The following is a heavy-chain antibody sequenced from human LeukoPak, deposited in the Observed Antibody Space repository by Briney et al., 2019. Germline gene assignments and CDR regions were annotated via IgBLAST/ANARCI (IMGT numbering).Heavy chain of an antibody. D-gene: IGHD3-16*01. CDR2: IYSSGTT. V-gene: IGHV4-4*07. Sequence: SETLSLSCTVSGASIISDNWSWIRQPAGKGLEWIGRIYSSGTTNYNPSLKSRVTMSVDRSNNQFSLKLNSVTAADMAVYYCARGTNAFINVWGKGTTVTVSS. CDR3: ARGTNAFINV. J-gene: IGHJ6*04. CDR1: GASIISDN.